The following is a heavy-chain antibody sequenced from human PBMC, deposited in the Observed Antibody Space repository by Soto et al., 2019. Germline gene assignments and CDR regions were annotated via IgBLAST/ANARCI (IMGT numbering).Heavy chain of an antibody. V-gene: IGHV1-18*01. J-gene: IGHJ6*02. D-gene: IGHD6-13*01. CDR2: MSSSNGNI. Sequence: SVKVSCKASGYPFTSYGICWVRQAPGQGLEGMGWMSSSNGNIKYAQKPPGRLTMTTDTPTGTAYKELSSLRSDDTAVSYCAQAAYSRLFHYGMDVWG. CDR3: AQAAYSRLFHYGMDV. CDR1: GYPFTSYG.